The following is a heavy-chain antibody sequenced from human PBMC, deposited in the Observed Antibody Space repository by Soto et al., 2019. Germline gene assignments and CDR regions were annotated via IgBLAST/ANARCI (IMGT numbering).Heavy chain of an antibody. V-gene: IGHV3-30*18. CDR2: ISYDGSNK. CDR1: GFIFRSYG. D-gene: IGHD1-26*01. CDR3: TKGGVGSTSNAFDI. Sequence: GGSLRLSFAASGFIFRSYGMHWVRQAPAKGLAWVAVISYDGSNKYYADSVKGRFTISRDNSKNALYLQMNSLRAEDTAVYYCTKGGVGSTSNAFDIWGQGTMVTV. J-gene: IGHJ3*02.